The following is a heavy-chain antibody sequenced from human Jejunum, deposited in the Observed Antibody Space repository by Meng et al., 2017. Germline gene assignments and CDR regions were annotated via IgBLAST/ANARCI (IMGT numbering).Heavy chain of an antibody. CDR3: VRPGYNYGQGLYGY. Sequence: GALKISCAASGFTFSSDWMHWVRQAPGKGLMWVSRINSDGSSTTYADSVKGRFTISRDNAKNTLYLQMNSLRDEDTAVYYCVRPGYNYGQGLYGYWGQGTLVTVSS. J-gene: IGHJ4*02. CDR1: GFTFSSDW. V-gene: IGHV3-74*01. CDR2: INSDGSST. D-gene: IGHD5-18*01.